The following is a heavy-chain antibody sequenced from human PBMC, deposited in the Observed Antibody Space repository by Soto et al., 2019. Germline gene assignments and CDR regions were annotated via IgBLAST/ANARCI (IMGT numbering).Heavy chain of an antibody. J-gene: IGHJ4*02. CDR2: ISYDGSNK. Sequence: QVQLVESGGGVVQPGRSLRLSCAASGFTFSSYAMHWVRQAPGKGLEWVAVISYDGSNKYYADSVKGRFTISRDNSKNTLYLQMNSLRAADTAGYYCAKGPLPISTTLVFDYWGQGTLVTVSS. CDR3: AKGPLPISTTLVFDY. D-gene: IGHD2-2*01. CDR1: GFTFSSYA. V-gene: IGHV3-30-3*01.